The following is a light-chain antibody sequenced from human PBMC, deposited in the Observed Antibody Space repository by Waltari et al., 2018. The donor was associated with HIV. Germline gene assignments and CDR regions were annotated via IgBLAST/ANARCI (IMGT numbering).Light chain of an antibody. V-gene: IGLV1-47*01. CDR3: AAWDGSLSNYV. CDR1: RSNIGSNY. Sequence: QSVLTQPPSASGTPGQRVTVSCSGSRSNIGSNYVYWYQQLPGTAPKLLIYRNYQRPSGVPDRFSGAKSGASASLDISGLRSEDEADYYWAAWDGSLSNYVFGTGTKVTVL. CDR2: RNY. J-gene: IGLJ1*01.